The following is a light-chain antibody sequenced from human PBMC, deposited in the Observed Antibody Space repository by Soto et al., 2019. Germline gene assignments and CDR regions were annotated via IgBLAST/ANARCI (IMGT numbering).Light chain of an antibody. CDR2: VAS. J-gene: IGKJ2*01. V-gene: IGKV3-15*01. Sequence: EIVMTQSPVTLSVSPGERATLSCRASQSVSNHLSWYQQKPGQAPRLLIYVASTRATGIPARFSGSGSGTEFTLTISILQSEDFAVYYCQQYNNWPPRTFGQGTKLEIK. CDR1: QSVSNH. CDR3: QQYNNWPPRT.